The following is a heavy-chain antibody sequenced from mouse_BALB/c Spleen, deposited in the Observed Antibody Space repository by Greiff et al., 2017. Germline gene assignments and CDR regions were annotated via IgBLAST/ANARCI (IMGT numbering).Heavy chain of an antibody. CDR1: GYTFTSYW. Sequence: VQLQQSGTVLARPGASVKMSCKASGYTFTSYWMHWVKQRPGQGLEWIGAIYPGNSDTSYNQKFKGKAKLTAVTSTSTAYMELSSLTNEDSAVYYCTRGIYYDCGLFADWGQGTLVTVSA. V-gene: IGHV1-5*01. CDR2: IYPGNSDT. CDR3: TRGIYYDCGLFAD. D-gene: IGHD2-4*01. J-gene: IGHJ3*01.